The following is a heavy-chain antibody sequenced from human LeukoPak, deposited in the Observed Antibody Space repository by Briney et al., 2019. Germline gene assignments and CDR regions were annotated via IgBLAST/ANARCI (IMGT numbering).Heavy chain of an antibody. CDR1: GFTFSSYS. CDR3: ARDLRGIAVAGTKVLDY. V-gene: IGHV3-21*01. J-gene: IGHJ4*02. Sequence: GGSLRLSCAASGFTFSSYSMNWVRQAPGKGLEWVSSISSSSSYIYYADSVKGRFTISRDNAKNSLHLQMNSLRAEDTAVYYCARDLRGIAVAGTKVLDYWGQGTLVTVSS. CDR2: ISSSSSYI. D-gene: IGHD6-19*01.